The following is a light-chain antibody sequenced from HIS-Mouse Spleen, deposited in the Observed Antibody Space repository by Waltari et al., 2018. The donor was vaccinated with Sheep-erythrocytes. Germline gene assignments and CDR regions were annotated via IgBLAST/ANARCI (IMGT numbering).Light chain of an antibody. CDR3: CSYAGSSTPWV. CDR1: SSDVGSYNL. Sequence: HSALTQPASVSGSPGQSITIPCTGTSSDVGSYNLVPWYQQHPGKAPKLMIYEGSKRPSGVSNRFSGSKSGNTASLTISGLQAEDEADYYCCSYAGSSTPWVFGGGTKLTVL. CDR2: EGS. J-gene: IGLJ3*02. V-gene: IGLV2-23*01.